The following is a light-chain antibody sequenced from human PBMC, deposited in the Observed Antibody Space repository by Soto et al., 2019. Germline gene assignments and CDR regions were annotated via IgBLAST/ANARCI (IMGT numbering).Light chain of an antibody. CDR3: QVWDSTSDLVV. CDR2: DDN. J-gene: IGLJ2*01. V-gene: IGLV3-21*02. Sequence: SYELTQSPSVSVAPGQTARITCEEDNIGTKSVNWYQQKPGQAPVLVVYDDNDRPSGIPERFSGSNSGTTATLAISRVEAGDEADYYCQVWDSTSDLVVFGGGTKLTV. CDR1: NIGTKS.